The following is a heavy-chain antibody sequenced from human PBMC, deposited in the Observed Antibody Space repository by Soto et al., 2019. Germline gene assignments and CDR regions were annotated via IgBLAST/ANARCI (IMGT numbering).Heavy chain of an antibody. D-gene: IGHD1-26*01. CDR1: GGSISSGGYS. CDR2: IYHSGRT. V-gene: IGHV4-30-2*01. Sequence: SETLSLTCAVSGGSISSGGYSWSWIRQPPGKGLEWIGYIYHSGRTTYNPSLKSRLTISVDRSKNQFSLKLNSMTAADTAIYYCAGDVRSGSYRFDYWGQGTLVTVSS. CDR3: AGDVRSGSYRFDY. J-gene: IGHJ4*02.